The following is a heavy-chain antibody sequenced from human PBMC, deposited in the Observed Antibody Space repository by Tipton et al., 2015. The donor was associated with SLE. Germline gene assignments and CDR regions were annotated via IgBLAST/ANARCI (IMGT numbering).Heavy chain of an antibody. D-gene: IGHD6-19*01. CDR3: ARGWFVAGTFLYFDD. Sequence: TLSLTCAVYGGSFSGYYWSWIRQPPGKGLEWIGEINHSGSTNYHPSLKSRVTISVDTSKNQFSLKLSSVTAADTAVYYCARGWFVAGTFLYFDDWGQGTLVTVSS. CDR2: INHSGST. V-gene: IGHV4-34*01. J-gene: IGHJ4*02. CDR1: GGSFSGYY.